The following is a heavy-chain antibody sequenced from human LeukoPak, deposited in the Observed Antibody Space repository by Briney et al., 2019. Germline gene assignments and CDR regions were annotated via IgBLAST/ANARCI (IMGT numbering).Heavy chain of an antibody. J-gene: IGHJ2*01. Sequence: MPSETLSLTCTVSGASIRSSYWSWIRQPPGKGLEWIGYISYTGSTNYNPSLKSRVSLSVDTSKNQFSLELSSVTAADTAVYYCATYRTSFIYWYFDLWGRGTLVTVSS. CDR2: ISYTGST. V-gene: IGHV4-59*01. CDR3: ATYRTSFIYWYFDL. D-gene: IGHD2-2*01. CDR1: GASIRSSY.